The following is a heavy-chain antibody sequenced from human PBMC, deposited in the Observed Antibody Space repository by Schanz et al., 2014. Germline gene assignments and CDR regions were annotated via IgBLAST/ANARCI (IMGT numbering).Heavy chain of an antibody. CDR2: IKQDESER. Sequence: VQLVESGGGVVQPGGSLRLSCAASGFIFGDYAIHWVRQAPGKGLEWVANIKQDESERSYVDSVKGRFTISRDNAKNSLYLQMNSLRAEDTAVYYCARDKGGLIPFDYWGQGTLVAVSS. CDR1: GFIFGDYA. CDR3: ARDKGGLIPFDY. J-gene: IGHJ4*02. V-gene: IGHV3-7*01. D-gene: IGHD2-15*01.